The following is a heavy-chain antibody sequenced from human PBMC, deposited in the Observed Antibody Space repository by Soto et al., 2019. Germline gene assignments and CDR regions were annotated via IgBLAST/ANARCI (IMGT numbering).Heavy chain of an antibody. CDR2: INHSGST. CDR3: ARAKGGGANYYYYYGMDV. CDR1: GYSISSGYY. V-gene: IGHV4-34*01. D-gene: IGHD3-16*01. Sequence: PSETLSLTCAVSGYSISSGYYWSWIRQPPGKGLEWIGEINHSGSTNYNPSLKSRVTISVDTSKNQFSLKLSSVTAADTAVYYCARAKGGGANYYYYYGMDVWGQGTTVTVSS. J-gene: IGHJ6*02.